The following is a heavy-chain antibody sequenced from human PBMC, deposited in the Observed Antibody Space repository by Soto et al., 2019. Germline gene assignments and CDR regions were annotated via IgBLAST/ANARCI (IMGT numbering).Heavy chain of an antibody. D-gene: IGHD1-26*01. CDR3: AKDWVGGSNKYYFEY. J-gene: IGHJ4*02. V-gene: IGHV3-30*18. CDR2: IAHHGLKE. CDR1: GFTFRDYG. Sequence: XGSLRLSCVASGFTFRDYGMHWVRQAPGKGLEWVAGIAHHGLKEHYADSVKGRFIISRDNSKKTVYLQLNSLRGDDTAVYYCAKDWVGGSNKYYFEYWGQGTLVTVSS.